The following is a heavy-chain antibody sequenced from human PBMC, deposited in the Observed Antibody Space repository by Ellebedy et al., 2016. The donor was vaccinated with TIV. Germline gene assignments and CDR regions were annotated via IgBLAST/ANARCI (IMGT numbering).Heavy chain of an antibody. CDR3: ARDKQVGATYFDY. D-gene: IGHD1-26*01. CDR1: GFTFSSYW. Sequence: GESLKISXAASGFTFSSYWMSWVRQTPGKGLEWVANIHQDGGEKYYVDSVKGRFTISRDNAENSLYLQMNSLRAEDTAVYYCARDKQVGATYFDYWGQGTLVTVSS. CDR2: IHQDGGEK. J-gene: IGHJ4*02. V-gene: IGHV3-7*01.